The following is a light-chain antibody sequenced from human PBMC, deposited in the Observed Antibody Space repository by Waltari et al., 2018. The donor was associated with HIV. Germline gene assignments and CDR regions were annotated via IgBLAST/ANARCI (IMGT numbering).Light chain of an antibody. Sequence: QSALTPPAPVSGSPGQSITISCTGPSSHVGTFNYVSWYQQHPGKAPKLIIYEVSTRPSGISDRFSGSKSDNAASLTIAALQPEDEADYYCSSYTNTNISFGGGTKLTVL. V-gene: IGLV2-14*01. CDR3: SSYTNTNIS. CDR2: EVS. J-gene: IGLJ2*01. CDR1: SSHVGTFNY.